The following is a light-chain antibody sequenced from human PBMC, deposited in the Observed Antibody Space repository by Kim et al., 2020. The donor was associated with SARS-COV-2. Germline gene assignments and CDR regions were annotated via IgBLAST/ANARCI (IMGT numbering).Light chain of an antibody. Sequence: EIVLTQSPGTLSLSPGERATLSCRASQSVSSNYLAWHQQKPGQAPRLLIYGASSRATGIPDRFSGSGSGTDFTLTISRLEPEDFAVYYCQQDGSPPWTFGQGTKVDIK. J-gene: IGKJ1*01. CDR2: GAS. CDR1: QSVSSNY. V-gene: IGKV3-20*01. CDR3: QQDGSPPWT.